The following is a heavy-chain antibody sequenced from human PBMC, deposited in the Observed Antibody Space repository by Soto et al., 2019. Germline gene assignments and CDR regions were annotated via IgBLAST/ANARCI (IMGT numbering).Heavy chain of an antibody. CDR3: ARGLAVRGSYGLDV. V-gene: IGHV4-30-2*01. D-gene: IGHD3-10*01. J-gene: IGHJ6*02. CDR1: VASISSGGSS. CDR2: IYHSGIT. Sequence: QLQLQESGSGLVKPSQTLSLTCAVSVASISSGGSSWSWIRQAPGTGLEWIGYIYHSGITNYNPSLKSRVTISVDKSQDPFSLSLSFVTAADTAVYYCARGLAVRGSYGLDVWGQGTTVTVSS.